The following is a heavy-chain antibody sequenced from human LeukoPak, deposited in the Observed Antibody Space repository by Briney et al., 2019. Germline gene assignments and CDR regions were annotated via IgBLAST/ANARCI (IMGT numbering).Heavy chain of an antibody. D-gene: IGHD3-3*01. J-gene: IGHJ5*02. CDR2: IIPIFGTA. V-gene: IGHV1-69*13. CDR3: ARIPLHRFWSGSRNWFDP. Sequence: SVKVSCKASGYTFTGYYMHWVRQAPGQGLEWMGGIIPIFGTANYAQKFQGRVTITADESTSTAYMELSSLRSEDTAVYYCARIPLHRFWSGSRNWFDPWGQGTLVTVSS. CDR1: GYTFTGYY.